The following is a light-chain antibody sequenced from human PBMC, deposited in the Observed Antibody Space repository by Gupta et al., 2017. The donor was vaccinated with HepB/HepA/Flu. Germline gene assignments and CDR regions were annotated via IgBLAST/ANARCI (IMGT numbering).Light chain of an antibody. CDR1: QDINSY. V-gene: IGKV1-9*01. CDR2: SAS. CDR3: QHCYSYPIT. J-gene: IGKJ5*01. Sequence: DIQLTQSPSFLSASVGDRVTITCRASQDINSYLIWYQQKPGKAPNLLIYSASTLQGGVPSRFSGSGSGTEFTLTISSLHPEDFATYYCQHCYSYPITFGQGTRLDIK.